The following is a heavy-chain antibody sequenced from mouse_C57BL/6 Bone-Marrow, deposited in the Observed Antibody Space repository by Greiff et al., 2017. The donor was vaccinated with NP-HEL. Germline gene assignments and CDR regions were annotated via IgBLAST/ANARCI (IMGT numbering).Heavy chain of an antibody. CDR3: AKGGTIDY. D-gene: IGHD2-14*01. CDR1: GYAFTNYL. CDR2: INPGSGGT. V-gene: IGHV1-54*01. J-gene: IGHJ2*01. Sequence: QVQLQQSGAELVRPGTSVKVSCKASGYAFTNYLIEWVKQRPGQGLEWIGVINPGSGGTNYNEKFKGKATLTADKSSSTAYMQLSSLTSEDSAVYFCAKGGTIDYWGQGTTLTVSS.